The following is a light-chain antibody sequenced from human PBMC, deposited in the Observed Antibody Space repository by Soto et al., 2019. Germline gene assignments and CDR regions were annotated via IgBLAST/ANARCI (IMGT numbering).Light chain of an antibody. CDR1: SANIGRNY. Sequence: QSVLRQPPSASGTPGQRVTISCSGSSANIGRNYIYWYQQLPGTAPKLLIYGNTQRPSGVPDRFSGSKSGTSVSLAISGLRSEDEADYYCAAWDDSLRGYVFGTGTKVTVL. J-gene: IGLJ1*01. V-gene: IGLV1-47*02. CDR3: AAWDDSLRGYV. CDR2: GNT.